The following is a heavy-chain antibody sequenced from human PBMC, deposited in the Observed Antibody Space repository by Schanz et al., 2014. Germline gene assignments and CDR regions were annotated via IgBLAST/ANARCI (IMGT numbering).Heavy chain of an antibody. J-gene: IGHJ4*02. CDR1: GFTFSNYA. Sequence: EVQLLESGGGLVQPGGSLRLSCAGSGFTFSNYAMTWVRQAPGKGLEWVSAISGSGGSTYYADSVKGRFTISRDNSKNTVYLQMNSLRAGDAAVYYCAKSLESCPGGRCSRGYFDYWGQGTLVTVSS. D-gene: IGHD2-8*02. CDR2: ISGSGGST. CDR3: AKSLESCPGGRCSRGYFDY. V-gene: IGHV3-23*01.